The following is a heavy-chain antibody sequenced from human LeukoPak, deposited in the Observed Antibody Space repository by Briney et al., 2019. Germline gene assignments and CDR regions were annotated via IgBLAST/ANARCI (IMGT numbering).Heavy chain of an antibody. V-gene: IGHV3-48*02. D-gene: IGHD3-10*01. CDR2: ISSSSSTI. CDR3: ARDLYGSGSHPNWFDP. J-gene: IGHJ5*02. Sequence: GGSLRLSCAASGFTFSSYSMNWVRQAPGKGLEWVSYISSSSSTIYYADSVKGRFTISRDNAKNSLYLQMNSLRDEDTAVYYCARDLYGSGSHPNWFDPWGQGTLVTVSS. CDR1: GFTFSSYS.